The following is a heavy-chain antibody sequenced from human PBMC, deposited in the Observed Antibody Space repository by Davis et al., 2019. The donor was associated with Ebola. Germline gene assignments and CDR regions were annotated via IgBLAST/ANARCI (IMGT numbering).Heavy chain of an antibody. V-gene: IGHV1-2*04. D-gene: IGHD3-22*01. CDR3: ARAVPTIVYDSSGYPIDY. J-gene: IGHJ4*02. CDR2: INPNSGGT. CDR1: GYTFTGYY. Sequence: ASVKVSCKASGYTFTGYYMHWVRQAPGQGLEWMGWINPNSGGTNYAQKFQGWVTMTRDTSISTAYMELSRLRSDDTAVYYCARAVPTIVYDSSGYPIDYWGQGTLVTVSS.